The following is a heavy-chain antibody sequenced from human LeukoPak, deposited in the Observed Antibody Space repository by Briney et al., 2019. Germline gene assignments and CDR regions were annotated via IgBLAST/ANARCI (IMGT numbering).Heavy chain of an antibody. CDR1: GGTFSSYA. D-gene: IGHD2-2*01. CDR2: IIPILGIA. CDR3: ALVVVPAAMGGDWFDP. Sequence: SVKVSCKASGGTFSSYAISWVRQAPGQGLEWMGRIIPILGIANYAQKFQGRVTTTADKSTSTAYMELSSLRSEDTAVYYCALVVVPAAMGGDWFDPWGQGTLVTVSS. J-gene: IGHJ5*02. V-gene: IGHV1-69*04.